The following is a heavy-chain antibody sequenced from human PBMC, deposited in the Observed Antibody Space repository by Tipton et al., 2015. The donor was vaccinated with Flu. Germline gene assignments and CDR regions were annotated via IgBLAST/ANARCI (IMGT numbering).Heavy chain of an antibody. V-gene: IGHV3-48*04. Sequence: GSLRLSCAASGFTFSSYSMNWVRQAPGKGLEWVSYISSSSSTIYYADSVKGRFTISRDNAKNSLYLQMNSLRAEDTAVYYCARLSVAGYFDYWGQGTLVTVSS. D-gene: IGHD6-19*01. CDR3: ARLSVAGYFDY. J-gene: IGHJ4*02. CDR1: GFTFSSYS. CDR2: ISSSSSTI.